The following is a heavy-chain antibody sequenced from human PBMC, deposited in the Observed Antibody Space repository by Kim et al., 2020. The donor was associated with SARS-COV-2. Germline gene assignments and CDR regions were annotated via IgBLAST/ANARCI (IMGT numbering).Heavy chain of an antibody. Sequence: ASVKVSCKASGYTFTSYDINWVRQATGQGLEWMGWMNPNSGNTGYAQKFQGRVTMTRNTSISTAYMELSSLRSEDTAVYYCARSPTWIQLWLEKNLPNQAFDIWGQGTMVTVSS. V-gene: IGHV1-8*01. D-gene: IGHD5-18*01. CDR1: GYTFTSYD. CDR3: ARSPTWIQLWLEKNLPNQAFDI. CDR2: MNPNSGNT. J-gene: IGHJ3*02.